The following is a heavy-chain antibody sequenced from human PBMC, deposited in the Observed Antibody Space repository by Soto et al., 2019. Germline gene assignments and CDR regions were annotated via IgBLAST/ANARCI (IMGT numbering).Heavy chain of an antibody. CDR1: GGSISTVNYY. CDR3: ARGFGGVSLDYFDF. V-gene: IGHV4-31*03. CDR2: IDYSGTA. J-gene: IGHJ4*02. Sequence: SETLSLTCSVFGGSISTVNYYWNWIRQYPGKGLEWIGHIDYSGTAYFNPSLRSRVTISLDTSKNQFSLKLNSVTAADMAVYYCARGFGGVSLDYFDFWGQGTQVTVSS. D-gene: IGHD3-16*01.